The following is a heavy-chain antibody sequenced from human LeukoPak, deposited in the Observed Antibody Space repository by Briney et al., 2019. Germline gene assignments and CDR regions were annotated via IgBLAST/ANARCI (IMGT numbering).Heavy chain of an antibody. CDR3: ARDGAVAGTTD. J-gene: IGHJ4*02. D-gene: IGHD6-19*01. CDR1: GFTFSDYY. V-gene: IGHV3-11*05. Sequence: GGSLRLSCAASGFTFSDYYMSWIRQAPGKGLEWVSYISSSGSYTNYADSVKGRFTISRDNAKNSLYLQMNSLRAEDTAVYYCARDGAVAGTTDWGQGTLVTVSS. CDR2: ISSSGSYT.